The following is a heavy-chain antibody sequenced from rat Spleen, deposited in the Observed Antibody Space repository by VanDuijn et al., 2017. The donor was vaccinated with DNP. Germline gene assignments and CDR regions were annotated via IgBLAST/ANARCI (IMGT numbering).Heavy chain of an antibody. J-gene: IGHJ1*01. CDR3: SRDRDSTGIRTWYFDF. CDR1: GLSLTSNS. V-gene: IGHV2S12*01. CDR2: ISSGGST. Sequence: QVQLKESGPGLVQPSQTLSLTCTVSGLSLTSNSVSWIRQPPGKGLEWIAAISSGGSTYYNSALKSRLSISRDTSKSQVFLKMNSLQTEDTAIYFCSRDRDSTGIRTWYFDFWGPGTMVTVSS. D-gene: IGHD1-4*01.